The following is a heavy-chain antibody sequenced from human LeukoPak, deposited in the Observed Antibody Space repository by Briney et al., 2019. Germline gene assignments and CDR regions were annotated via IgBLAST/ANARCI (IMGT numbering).Heavy chain of an antibody. D-gene: IGHD3-9*01. Sequence: PGGSLRLSCAASGFTFSSYEMNWVRQAPGKGLEWVSYISSSGSTIYYADSVKGRFTISRDNAKNSLYLQMNSLRAEDTAVYYCASLPPNLYINWLTRIWGQGTLVTVSS. CDR3: ASLPPNLYINWLTRI. CDR1: GFTFSSYE. J-gene: IGHJ4*02. CDR2: ISSSGSTI. V-gene: IGHV3-48*03.